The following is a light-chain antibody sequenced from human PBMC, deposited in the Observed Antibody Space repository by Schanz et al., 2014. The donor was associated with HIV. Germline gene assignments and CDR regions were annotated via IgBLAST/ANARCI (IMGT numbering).Light chain of an antibody. V-gene: IGLV2-23*02. Sequence: QSALTQPASVSGSPGQSITISCTGTSSDVGQYNLLSWYQQHPGRAPKVMIYEVSKRPSGASYRFSGSKSGNTASLTISGLQAEDEADYYCCSHAGSSTWVFGGGTKLTVL. CDR3: CSHAGSSTWV. CDR1: SSDVGQYNL. J-gene: IGLJ2*01. CDR2: EVS.